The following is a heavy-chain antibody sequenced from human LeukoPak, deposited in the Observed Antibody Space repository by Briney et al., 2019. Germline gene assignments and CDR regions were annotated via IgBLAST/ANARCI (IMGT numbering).Heavy chain of an antibody. CDR2: IYYSGST. D-gene: IGHD3-10*01. CDR3: ARRDGSGSSRRYWYFDL. J-gene: IGHJ2*01. Sequence: PSETLSLTCTVSGGPISSSSYYWGWIRQPPGKGLEWIGSIYYSGSTYYNPSLKSRVTISVDTSKNQFSLKLSSVTAADTAVYYCARRDGSGSSRRYWYFDLWGRGTLVTVSS. CDR1: GGPISSSSYY. V-gene: IGHV4-39*01.